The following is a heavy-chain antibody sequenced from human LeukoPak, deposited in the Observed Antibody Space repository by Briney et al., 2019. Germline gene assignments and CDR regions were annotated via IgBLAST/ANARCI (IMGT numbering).Heavy chain of an antibody. CDR2: IYPGDSDT. V-gene: IGHV5-51*01. D-gene: IGHD3-9*01. CDR1: GYTFTNYW. CDR3: ARVLQYFDWSPYCFDY. Sequence: GESLKISCAGSGYTFTNYWTAWVRQMPGKGLEWMGIIYPGDSDTRYSPSFQGQVTISADKSTSTAYLQWSSLKASDTAMYYCARVLQYFDWSPYCFDYWGQGTLVTVSS. J-gene: IGHJ4*02.